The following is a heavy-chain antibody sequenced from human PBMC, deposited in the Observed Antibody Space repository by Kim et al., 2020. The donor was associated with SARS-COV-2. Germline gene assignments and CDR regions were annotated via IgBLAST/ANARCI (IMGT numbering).Heavy chain of an antibody. J-gene: IGHJ6*02. D-gene: IGHD3-16*01. V-gene: IGHV3-23*01. Sequence: ASVKGRFTISRDNSKNTLYLQMNSLRAEDTAVYYCAKDLTFGGVLKGMDVWGQGTTVTVSS. CDR3: AKDLTFGGVLKGMDV.